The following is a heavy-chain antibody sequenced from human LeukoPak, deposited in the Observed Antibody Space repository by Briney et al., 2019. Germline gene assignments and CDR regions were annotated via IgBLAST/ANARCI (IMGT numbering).Heavy chain of an antibody. CDR2: INPNSGGT. J-gene: IGHJ3*02. Sequence: ASVKVSCKASGYTFTGYYMHWVRQAPGQGLEWMGWINPNSGGTNYAQKFQGRVTMTRDTSISTAYMELSRLRSDDTAVYYCARDLDPHHIYIAVAQIDAFDIWGQGTMVTVSS. CDR3: ARDLDPHHIYIAVAQIDAFDI. V-gene: IGHV1-2*02. CDR1: GYTFTGYY. D-gene: IGHD6-19*01.